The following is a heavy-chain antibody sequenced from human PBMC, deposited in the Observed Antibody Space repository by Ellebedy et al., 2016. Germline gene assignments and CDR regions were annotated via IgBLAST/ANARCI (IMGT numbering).Heavy chain of an antibody. D-gene: IGHD3-10*01. CDR1: GVTFSSIA. V-gene: IGHV3-23*01. CDR3: TKNGFGSGSYFYFDS. Sequence: GGSLRLXCAASGVTFSSIAVSWVRQAPRKGLEWVSFVSGNGFSTYYADSVKGRFTISRDNSKNTVFLQMTSLRAEDTARYYCTKNGFGSGSYFYFDSWGQGTLVTVA. CDR2: VSGNGFST. J-gene: IGHJ4*02.